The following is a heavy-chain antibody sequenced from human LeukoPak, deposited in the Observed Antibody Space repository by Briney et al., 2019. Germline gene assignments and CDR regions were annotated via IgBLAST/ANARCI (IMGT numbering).Heavy chain of an antibody. CDR3: ARGVTGEDY. CDR2: INHSGST. CDR1: GGSFSGYY. J-gene: IGHJ4*02. D-gene: IGHD3-10*01. V-gene: IGHV4-34*01. Sequence: SETLSLTCAVYGGSFSGYYWSWIRQPPGKGLEWIGEINHSGSTNYNPSLKSRVTISVDTSKNQFSLKLRSVTAADTAVYYCARGVTGEDYWGQGTLVTVSS.